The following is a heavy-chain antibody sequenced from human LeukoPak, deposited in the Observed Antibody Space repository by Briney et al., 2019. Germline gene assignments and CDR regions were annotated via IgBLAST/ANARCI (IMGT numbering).Heavy chain of an antibody. Sequence: GGSLRLSCAASGFTFSSHALSWVRQTPGKGLEWVSSLSGSGYNTYYADSVKGRFTISRDNSKNTAYLQMNSLRAEDTAVYYCVKDPYGTRYFDYWGQGTLVTVSS. CDR2: LSGSGYNT. CDR1: GFTFSSHA. V-gene: IGHV3-23*01. D-gene: IGHD2-2*01. J-gene: IGHJ4*02. CDR3: VKDPYGTRYFDY.